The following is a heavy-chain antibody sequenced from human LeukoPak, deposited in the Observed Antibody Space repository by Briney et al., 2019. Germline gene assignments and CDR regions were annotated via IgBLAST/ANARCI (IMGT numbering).Heavy chain of an antibody. CDR3: TRDSSVSPPSRGWFDP. J-gene: IGHJ5*02. Sequence: PGGSLRLSCAASGFTFSSYWMHWVRQAPGKGLVRVSRINSDGSSTSYADSVKGRFTISRDDSKNTAYLQMNSLKTEDTAVYYCTRDSSVSPPSRGWFDPWGQGTLVTVSS. D-gene: IGHD3-22*01. CDR2: INSDGSST. CDR1: GFTFSSYW. V-gene: IGHV3-74*01.